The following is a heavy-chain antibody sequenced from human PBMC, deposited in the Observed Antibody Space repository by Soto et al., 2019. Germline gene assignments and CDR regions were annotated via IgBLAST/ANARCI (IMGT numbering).Heavy chain of an antibody. D-gene: IGHD2-15*01. CDR3: ARTGDCSGGTCFHGNCDY. Sequence: QVQLVQSGAEVKRPGASVKVSCKASGYTFTTYYMHWVRQAPGQRLEWLGIINPNGGSTTYAPKFQGRVTRTRDTSTSTVYLELSSLRSEDTAVYYWARTGDCSGGTCFHGNCDYWGQGTLVTVSA. CDR1: GYTFTTYY. J-gene: IGHJ4*02. CDR2: INPNGGST. V-gene: IGHV1-46*01.